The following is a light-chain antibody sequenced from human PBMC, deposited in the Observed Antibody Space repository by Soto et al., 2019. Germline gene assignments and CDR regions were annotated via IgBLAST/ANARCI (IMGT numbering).Light chain of an antibody. Sequence: QSLLTQPASVSGSPGQSITSSCTGTSSDVGNYNLVSWYQQHPGKAPKLMIYEVSKRPSGVSNRFSGSKSGNTASLTISGLQPEDEADYYCCSYAGSRRVFGTGTKVTVL. CDR3: CSYAGSRRV. V-gene: IGLV2-23*02. J-gene: IGLJ1*01. CDR1: SSDVGNYNL. CDR2: EVS.